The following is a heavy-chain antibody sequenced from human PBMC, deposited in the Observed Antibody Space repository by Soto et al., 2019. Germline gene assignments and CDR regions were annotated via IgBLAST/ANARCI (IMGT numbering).Heavy chain of an antibody. CDR2: INHSGST. CDR1: GGSFSGYY. D-gene: IGHD3-10*01. V-gene: IGHV4-34*01. CDR3: ARGQVVVRGVIITGRIHYGMDV. Sequence: PSETLSLTCAVYGGSFSGYYWSWIRQPPGKGLEWIGEINHSGSTNYNPSLKSRVTISVDTSKNQFSLKLSSVTAADTAVYYCARGQVVVRGVIITGRIHYGMDVWGQGTTVTVSS. J-gene: IGHJ6*02.